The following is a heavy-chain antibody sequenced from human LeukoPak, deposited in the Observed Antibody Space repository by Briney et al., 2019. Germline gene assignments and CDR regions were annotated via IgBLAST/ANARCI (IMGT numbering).Heavy chain of an antibody. D-gene: IGHD2-2*01. CDR2: FDPEDGET. J-gene: IGHJ6*02. Sequence: ASVKVSCKVSGYTLTELSMHWVRQAPGKGLEWMGGFDPEDGETIYAQKFQGRVTINADESTTTAYMELSSLRSEDTAVYYCARDCSSTSCYEHYYYGMDVWGQGTTVTVSS. CDR1: GYTLTELS. CDR3: ARDCSSTSCYEHYYYGMDV. V-gene: IGHV1-24*01.